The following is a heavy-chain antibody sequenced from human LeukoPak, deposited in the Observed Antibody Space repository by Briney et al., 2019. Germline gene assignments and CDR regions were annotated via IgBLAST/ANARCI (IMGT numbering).Heavy chain of an antibody. CDR2: ISAYNGNT. V-gene: IGHV1-18*01. CDR3: AIGMYYYGSGPDAFDI. D-gene: IGHD3-10*01. CDR1: GYTFTSYG. J-gene: IGHJ3*02. Sequence: ASVKVSCKASGYTFTSYGISWVRQAPGQGNERMGWISAYNGNTNYEQKLQGRVTMTTDTSTSTAYMELRSLRSDDTAVYYCAIGMYYYGSGPDAFDILGQGTMVTVSS.